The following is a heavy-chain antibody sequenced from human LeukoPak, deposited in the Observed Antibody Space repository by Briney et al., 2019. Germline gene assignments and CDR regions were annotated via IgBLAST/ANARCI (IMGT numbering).Heavy chain of an antibody. CDR3: ARGITIFGVVTYYYYGMDV. CDR2: IYYSGST. J-gene: IGHJ6*02. CDR1: GDSVSSYY. V-gene: IGHV4-59*02. D-gene: IGHD3-3*01. Sequence: SETLSLTCTVSGDSVSSYYWSWIRQPPGKRLEWIGYIYYSGSTNYNPSLKSRVTISVDTSKNQFSLKLSSVTAADTAVYYCARGITIFGVVTYYYYGMDVWGQGTTVTVSS.